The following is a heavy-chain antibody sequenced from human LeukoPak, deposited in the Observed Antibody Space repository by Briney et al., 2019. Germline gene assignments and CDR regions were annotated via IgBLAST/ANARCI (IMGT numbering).Heavy chain of an antibody. Sequence: GGSLRLSCAASGFTFSDYYMSWIRQAPGKGLEWVSYISSSGSTIYYAGSVKGRFTISRDNAKNSLYLQMNSLRAEDTAVYYCAREYCSGGSRYSDYWGQGTLVTVSS. CDR2: ISSSGSTI. J-gene: IGHJ4*02. CDR3: AREYCSGGSRYSDY. D-gene: IGHD2-15*01. CDR1: GFTFSDYY. V-gene: IGHV3-11*01.